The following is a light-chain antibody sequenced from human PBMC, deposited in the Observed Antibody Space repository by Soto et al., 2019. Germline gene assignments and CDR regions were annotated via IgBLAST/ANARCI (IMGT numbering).Light chain of an antibody. J-gene: IGLJ1*01. CDR3: SSYTSSSTYG. Sequence: QSALTQPASVSGSPGQSITISCTGTSSDVGGYNYVSWYQQHPGKAPKLMIYDVSNRPSGVFYRFSGSKSGNTASLTISGLQAEDEADYYCSSYTSSSTYGFGTGTKVTVL. CDR1: SSDVGGYNY. V-gene: IGLV2-14*01. CDR2: DVS.